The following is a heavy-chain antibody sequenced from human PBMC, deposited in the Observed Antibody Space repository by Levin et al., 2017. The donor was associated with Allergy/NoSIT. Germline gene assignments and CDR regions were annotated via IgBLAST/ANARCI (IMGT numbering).Heavy chain of an antibody. CDR2: IYYSGST. Sequence: PSETLSLTCTVSGGSISSGDYYWSWIRQPPGKGLEWIGYIYYSGSTYYNPSLKSRVTISVDTSKNQFSLKLSSVTAADTAVYYCARGDSGYDWLAYYWGQGTLVTVSS. D-gene: IGHD5-12*01. V-gene: IGHV4-30-4*01. CDR1: GGSISSGDYY. CDR3: ARGDSGYDWLAYY. J-gene: IGHJ4*02.